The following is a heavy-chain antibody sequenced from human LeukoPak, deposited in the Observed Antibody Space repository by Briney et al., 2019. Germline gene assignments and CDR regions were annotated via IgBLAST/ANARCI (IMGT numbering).Heavy chain of an antibody. CDR2: IYHSGSS. J-gene: IGHJ4*02. V-gene: IGHV4-30-2*01. CDR3: AREIRYYVSSGCTYYFDY. CDR1: GVSISSGGYY. Sequence: PSETLSLTCAVSGVSISSGGYYWSWIRQPPGKGLEWIGYIYHSGSSYYNPSLKSRVTLSADRSKNQFSLELTSVTAADTAVYYCAREIRYYVSSGCTYYFDYWGQGTLVTVSS. D-gene: IGHD3-22*01.